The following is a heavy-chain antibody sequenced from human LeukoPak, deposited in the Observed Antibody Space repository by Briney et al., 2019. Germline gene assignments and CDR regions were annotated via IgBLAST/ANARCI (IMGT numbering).Heavy chain of an antibody. V-gene: IGHV4-39*07. CDR1: GGSMSSSGYY. CDR3: ARERVVPAAPLDY. J-gene: IGHJ4*02. CDR2: IYYSGST. Sequence: PSETLSLTCAVSGGSMSSSGYYWGWIRQPPGKGLEWIGSIYYSGSTYYNPSLKSRVTISVDTSKNQFSLKLSSVTAADTAVYYCARERVVPAAPLDYWGQGTLVTVSS. D-gene: IGHD2-2*01.